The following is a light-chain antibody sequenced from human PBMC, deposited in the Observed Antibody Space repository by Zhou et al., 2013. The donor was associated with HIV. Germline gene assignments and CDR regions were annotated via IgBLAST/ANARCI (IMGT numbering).Light chain of an antibody. CDR3: HPYGSSSALT. J-gene: IGKJ4*01. CDR1: QSVRSSY. Sequence: EIVLTQSPDTLSLSPGERATLSCRASQSVRSSYLAWYQQKTGQAPRLLIYGASSRAIGIPDRFSGSGSGTDFVLTISRLEPEDSAVYYCHPYGSSSALTFGGGTKVEIK. V-gene: IGKV3-20*01. CDR2: GAS.